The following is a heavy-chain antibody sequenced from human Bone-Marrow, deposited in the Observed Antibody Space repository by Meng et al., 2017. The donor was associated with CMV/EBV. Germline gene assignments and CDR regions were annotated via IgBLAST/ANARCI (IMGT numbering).Heavy chain of an antibody. CDR2: INPNSGST. J-gene: IGHJ6*02. V-gene: IGHV1-2*02. D-gene: IGHD3-10*01. CDR3: ARDDFARGKFGELLGAVDYCCGMDV. CDR1: GYTFTGYD. Sequence: ASVKVSCKASGYTFTGYDMHWVRQAPGQGLEWMGWINPNSGSTNYAQKFQGRVTMTRDTSISTAYMELSRLRSDDTAVYYCARDDFARGKFGELLGAVDYCCGMDVWGQGTTVTVSS.